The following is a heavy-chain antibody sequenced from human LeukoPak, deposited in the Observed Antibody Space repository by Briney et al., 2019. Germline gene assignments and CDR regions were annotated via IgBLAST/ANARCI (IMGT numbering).Heavy chain of an antibody. J-gene: IGHJ4*02. V-gene: IGHV4-30-4*01. D-gene: IGHD5-18*01. CDR3: ARDSYSYGYGGFDY. CDR1: GGSISSGDRY. Sequence: SETLSLTCTVSGGSISSGDRYWSWIRQSPGKGLEWIGYIYSTGNTYNNPSLKSRVIISVDTSKNQFSLELNSVTAADTAVYYCARDSYSYGYGGFDYWGQGILVTVSS. CDR2: IYSTGNT.